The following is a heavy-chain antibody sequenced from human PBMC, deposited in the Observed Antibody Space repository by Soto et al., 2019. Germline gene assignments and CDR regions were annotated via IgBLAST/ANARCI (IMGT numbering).Heavy chain of an antibody. D-gene: IGHD3-9*01. CDR2: INHSGST. CDR1: GGSFSGYD. Sequence: PSETLSLTCAVYGGSFSGYDWSWIRQPPGKGLEWIGEINHSGSTNYNPSLKSRVTISVDTSKNQFSLKLSSVTAADTAVYYCARGLLRYSDWLLYDYYYGMDVWGQGTTVTVSS. V-gene: IGHV4-34*01. CDR3: ARGLLRYSDWLLYDYYYGMDV. J-gene: IGHJ6*02.